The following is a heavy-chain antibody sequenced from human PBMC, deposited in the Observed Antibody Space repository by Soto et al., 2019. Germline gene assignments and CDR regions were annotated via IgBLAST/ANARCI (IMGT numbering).Heavy chain of an antibody. CDR2: ISAYNGNT. D-gene: IGHD3-16*02. Sequence: QVQLVQPGAEVKKPGASVKVSCKASGYTFTSYGISWVRQAPGQGLEWLGWISAYNGNTNYAQKLQGRVTMTTDTSTSTAYMELRSLRSDATAVYYCAIDHAGMITLGGVIVFVDAYYYYGMDVWCQGTTVTVSS. J-gene: IGHJ6*02. CDR1: GYTFTSYG. V-gene: IGHV1-18*01. CDR3: AIDHAGMITLGGVIVFVDAYYYYGMDV.